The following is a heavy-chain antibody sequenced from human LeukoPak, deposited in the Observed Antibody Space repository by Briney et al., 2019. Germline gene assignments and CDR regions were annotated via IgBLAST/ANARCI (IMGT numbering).Heavy chain of an antibody. D-gene: IGHD4-23*01. CDR2: ISAYNGNT. CDR1: GYTFTSYG. CDR3: ARDYPMGGGKEGFDY. J-gene: IGHJ4*02. V-gene: IGHV1-18*01. Sequence: ASVKVSCKASGYTFTSYGISWVRQAPGQGLEWMGWISAYNGNTNYAQKLQGRVTMTTDTSTSTAYMELRSLRSDATAVYYCARDYPMGGGKEGFDYWGQGTLVTVSS.